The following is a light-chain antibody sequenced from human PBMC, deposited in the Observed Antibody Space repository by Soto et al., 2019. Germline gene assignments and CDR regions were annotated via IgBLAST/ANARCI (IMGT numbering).Light chain of an antibody. CDR2: KAS. V-gene: IGKV1-5*03. CDR3: QQYHTYPGT. J-gene: IGKJ1*01. Sequence: DIQMTQSPSTLSASVGDRVTITCRASQSISNWLAWYQQKPGKAPKVLIYKASSLESGVPSRFSGSGSGTEFTLTISSLQPDDFATYYCQQYHTYPGTFGQGTKVEIK. CDR1: QSISNW.